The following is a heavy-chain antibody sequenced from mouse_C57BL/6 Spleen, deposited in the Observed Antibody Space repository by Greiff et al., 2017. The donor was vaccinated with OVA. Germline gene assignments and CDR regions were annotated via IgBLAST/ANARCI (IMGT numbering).Heavy chain of an antibody. V-gene: IGHV1-77*01. D-gene: IGHD4-1*01. CDR3: ARKEELGQGHFDY. CDR1: GYTFTDYY. Sequence: QVQLQQSGAELVKPGASVKISCKASGYTFTDYYINWVKQRPGSGSTYYNEKFKGKATLTADKSSSTAYMQLSSLTSEDSAVYFCARKEELGQGHFDYWGQGTTLTVSS. CDR2: SGST. J-gene: IGHJ2*01.